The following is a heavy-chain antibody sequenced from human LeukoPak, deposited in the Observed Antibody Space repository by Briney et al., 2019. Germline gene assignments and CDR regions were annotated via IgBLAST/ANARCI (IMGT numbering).Heavy chain of an antibody. CDR2: IYYSGTT. CDR1: GGSIISGGYY. CDR3: AKSGDGYNFDY. Sequence: SETLSLTCIVSGGSIISGGYYWSWIRQHPGKGLEWIGYIYYSGTTYYNPSLKSRVTISVDTSNNQFSLKVTSVTAADTAVYYCAKSGDGYNFDYWGQGTLVTVSS. J-gene: IGHJ4*02. V-gene: IGHV4-31*03. D-gene: IGHD5-24*01.